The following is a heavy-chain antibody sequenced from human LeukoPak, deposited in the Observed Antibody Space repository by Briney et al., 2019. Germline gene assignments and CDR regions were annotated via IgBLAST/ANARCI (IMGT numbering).Heavy chain of an antibody. J-gene: IGHJ4*02. Sequence: ASVKVSCKASGYTFTVYYIRWVRQAPGQGLEWMGWVSTYNDKKDYAQKFQGRVIMTTDTSTTTAYMELGSLRSDDTAVYYCARHSGSYAFDYWGQGTLVTVSS. D-gene: IGHD1-26*01. V-gene: IGHV1-18*04. CDR1: GYTFTVYY. CDR3: ARHSGSYAFDY. CDR2: VSTYNDKK.